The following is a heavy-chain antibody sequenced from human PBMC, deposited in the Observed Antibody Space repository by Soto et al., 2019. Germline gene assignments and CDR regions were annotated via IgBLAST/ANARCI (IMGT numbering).Heavy chain of an antibody. CDR1: GGSISSYY. CDR2: IYYSGST. J-gene: IGHJ5*02. CDR3: ASGYSYGYFDP. V-gene: IGHV4-59*01. Sequence: SETLSLTCTVSGGSISSYYWSWIRQPPGKGLEWIGYIYYSGSTNYNPSLKSRVTISVDTSKNQFSLKLSSVTAADTAVYYCASGYSYGYFDPWGQGTLVTVSS. D-gene: IGHD5-18*01.